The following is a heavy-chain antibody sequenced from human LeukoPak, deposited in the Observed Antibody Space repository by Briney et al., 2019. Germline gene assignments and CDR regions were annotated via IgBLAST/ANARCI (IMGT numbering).Heavy chain of an antibody. CDR1: GFTFDDYA. J-gene: IGHJ6*02. CDR2: ISWNSGSI. V-gene: IGHV3-9*01. Sequence: PGGSLRLSCAASGFTFDDYAMHWVRQAPGKGLEWVSGISWNSGSIGYADSVKGRFTISRDNAKNSLYLQMNSLRAEDTALYYCAKDISPRWLRGPWVPGDYYGMDVWGQGTTVTVSS. CDR3: AKDISPRWLRGPWVPGDYYGMDV. D-gene: IGHD5-12*01.